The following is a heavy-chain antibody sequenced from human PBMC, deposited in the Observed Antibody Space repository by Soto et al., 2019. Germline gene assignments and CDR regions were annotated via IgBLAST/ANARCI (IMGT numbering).Heavy chain of an antibody. CDR1: GFTFSSYG. CDR2: IWYDGSNK. CDR3: ARGNSNSRGPYYFDY. V-gene: IGHV3-33*01. D-gene: IGHD4-4*01. Sequence: GGSLRLSCAASGFTFSSYGMHWVRQAPGKGLEWVAVIWYDGSNKYYADSVKGRFTISRDNSKNTLYLQMNSLRAEDTAVYYCARGNSNSRGPYYFDYWGQGT. J-gene: IGHJ4*02.